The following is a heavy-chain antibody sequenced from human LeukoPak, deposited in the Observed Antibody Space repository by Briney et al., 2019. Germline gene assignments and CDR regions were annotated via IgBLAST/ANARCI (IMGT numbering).Heavy chain of an antibody. CDR1: GFTFSSYW. J-gene: IGHJ3*02. CDR2: IKQDGSEK. CDR3: ARGGSRWYDAFDI. V-gene: IGHV3-7*01. D-gene: IGHD2-15*01. Sequence: PGGSLRLSCAASGFTFSSYWMNWVRQAPGKGLEWVANIKQDGSEKYYVDSVKGRFTISRDNAKNSLYLQMNSLRAEDTAVYYCARGGSRWYDAFDIWGQGTMVTVPS.